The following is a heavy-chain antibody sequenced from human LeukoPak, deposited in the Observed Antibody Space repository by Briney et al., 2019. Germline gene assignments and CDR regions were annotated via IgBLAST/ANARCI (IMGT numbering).Heavy chain of an antibody. Sequence: PSETLSLTCAVYGGSFSGYYWSWIRQPPGKGLEWIGYIYYSGSTNYNPSLKSRVTISVDTSKNQFSLKLSSVTAADTAVYYCARDPQGSAFDIWGQGTMVTVSS. J-gene: IGHJ3*02. CDR1: GGSFSGYY. CDR3: ARDPQGSAFDI. CDR2: IYYSGST. V-gene: IGHV4-59*12.